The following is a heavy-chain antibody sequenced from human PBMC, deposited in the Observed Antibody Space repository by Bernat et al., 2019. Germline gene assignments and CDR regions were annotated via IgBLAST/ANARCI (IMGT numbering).Heavy chain of an antibody. CDR3: ARDGGESYYDEFDR. Sequence: QVQLVESGGGVVQPGRSLRLSCAASGFTFSSYAMHWVRQAPVKGREWVAVISYDGSNKYYADSVKGRFTISRDNSKNTLYLQMNSLRAEDTAVYYCARDGGESYYDEFDRWGRGTIVTVSS. D-gene: IGHD1-26*01. CDR1: GFTFSSYA. V-gene: IGHV3-30*01. CDR2: ISYDGSNK. J-gene: IGHJ2*01.